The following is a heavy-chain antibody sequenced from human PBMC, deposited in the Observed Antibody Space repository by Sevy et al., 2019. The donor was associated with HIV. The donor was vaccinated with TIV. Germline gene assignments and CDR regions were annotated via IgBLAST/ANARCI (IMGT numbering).Heavy chain of an antibody. J-gene: IGHJ4*02. D-gene: IGHD2-15*01. V-gene: IGHV1-18*01. Sequence: ASVKVSRKASGYTFTTYRITWVRQAPGQGLEWMGWVSPHNGDTDYARKFQGRVTMITDTSTSTAFMELRSLRSDDTALYYCARSYCSGGRCYSLAYWGQGTLVTVSS. CDR2: VSPHNGDT. CDR1: GYTFTTYR. CDR3: ARSYCSGGRCYSLAY.